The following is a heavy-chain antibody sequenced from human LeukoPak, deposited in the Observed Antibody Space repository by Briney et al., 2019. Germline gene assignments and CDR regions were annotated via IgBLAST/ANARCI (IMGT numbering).Heavy chain of an antibody. V-gene: IGHV5-51*01. CDR3: ARRGHVLRFLEWSASDWFDP. CDR2: IYPGDSDT. J-gene: IGHJ5*02. Sequence: GESLKISCKGSGYSFTSYWIGWVRQMPGKGLEWMGIIYPGDSDTRYSPSFQGQVTISADKSISTAYLQCSSLKASDTAMYYCARRGHVLRFLEWSASDWFDPWGQGTLVTVSS. D-gene: IGHD3-3*01. CDR1: GYSFTSYW.